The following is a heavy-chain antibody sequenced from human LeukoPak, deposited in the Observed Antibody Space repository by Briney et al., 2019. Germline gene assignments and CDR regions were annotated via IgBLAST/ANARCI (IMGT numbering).Heavy chain of an antibody. CDR3: ARGRRW. V-gene: IGHV4-34*01. J-gene: IGHJ4*02. CDR2: INHSGNI. CDR1: GGTFSGYY. D-gene: IGHD5-24*01. Sequence: SETLSLTCAVYGGTFSGYYWTWIRQPPGKGLEWIGEINHSGNINYNPSLKSRLTISVDTSKNQFSLKLSSMTAADTAVYYCARGRRWWGQGALVTVSS.